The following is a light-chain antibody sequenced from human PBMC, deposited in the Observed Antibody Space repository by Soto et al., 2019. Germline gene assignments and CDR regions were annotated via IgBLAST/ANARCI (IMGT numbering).Light chain of an antibody. V-gene: IGLV1-44*01. Sequence: QSVLTQPPSASGTPGQRVTISCSGSSSNIGSYTVNWYQQLPGTAPKLLIYSNNQRPSGVPDRFSGSKSGTSASLAISGLQSEDEADYNCAAWEGSLNGVVFGGGTKLTVL. CDR3: AAWEGSLNGVV. CDR2: SNN. CDR1: SSNIGSYT. J-gene: IGLJ2*01.